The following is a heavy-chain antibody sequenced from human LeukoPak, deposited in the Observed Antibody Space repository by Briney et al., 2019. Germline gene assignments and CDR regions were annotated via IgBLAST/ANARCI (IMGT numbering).Heavy chain of an antibody. CDR1: GGSISSYY. V-gene: IGHV4-59*01. J-gene: IGHJ4*02. CDR3: ARGAPGGNDYGDY. Sequence: PSETLSLTCTVSGGSISSYYLSWIRQPPGKGLEWIGYIYYSGITNYNPSLKSRVTISVDTSKSQFSLRLSSVTAADTAVYYCARGAPGGNDYGDYWGQGTLVTVSS. CDR2: IYYSGIT.